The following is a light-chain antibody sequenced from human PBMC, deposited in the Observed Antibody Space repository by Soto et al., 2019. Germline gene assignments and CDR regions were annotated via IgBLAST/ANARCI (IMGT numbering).Light chain of an antibody. CDR1: QSISTQ. J-gene: IGKJ2*02. V-gene: IGKV1-39*01. Sequence: DIQLTQSPSSLSASEGDRVTLTCRASQSISTQLNWYRQKPGKAPELIIYSISSLQSGVPPRFSGSGSGTDFTLTISSLQPEDFATYYCQQSYSTPRTFGQGTKVDI. CDR3: QQSYSTPRT. CDR2: SIS.